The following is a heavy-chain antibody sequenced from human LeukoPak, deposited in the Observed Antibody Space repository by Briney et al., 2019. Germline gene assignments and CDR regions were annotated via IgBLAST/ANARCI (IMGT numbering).Heavy chain of an antibody. CDR2: ISAYNGNT. J-gene: IGHJ4*02. CDR1: GYTFTSYG. CDR3: ARGRRPVGATPLDY. V-gene: IGHV1-18*01. Sequence: AASVKVSCKASGYTFTSYGISWVRQAPGQWLEWMGWISAYNGNTNYAQKLQGRVTMTTDTSTSTAYMELRSLRSDDTAVYYCARGRRPVGATPLDYWGQGTLVTVSS. D-gene: IGHD1-26*01.